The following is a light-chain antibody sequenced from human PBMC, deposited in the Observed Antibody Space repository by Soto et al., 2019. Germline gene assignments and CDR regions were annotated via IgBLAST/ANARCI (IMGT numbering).Light chain of an antibody. CDR1: QSISSW. CDR3: QRYECYKK. Sequence: DIQMTQSPSTLSASIGDRVTITCRASQSISSWLAWYQQKPGKAPKLLIYKASSLESGVPSRFSGSGSATEFTLTISSLQPDDFATYTCQRYECYKKFGQGTKVDIK. J-gene: IGKJ1*01. CDR2: KAS. V-gene: IGKV1-5*03.